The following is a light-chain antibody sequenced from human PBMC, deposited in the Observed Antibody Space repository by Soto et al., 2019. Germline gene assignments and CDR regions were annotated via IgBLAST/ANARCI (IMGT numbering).Light chain of an antibody. CDR2: DAA. Sequence: EIVLTQSPATLSWSPGERATLSCRASQSVSSYLAWYQQKPGQAPRLLIYDAANMFTGIPARFSGSGSGTDFTLTISSLEPEDFAVYYCQQRRNWPYTFGQGTKLEIK. CDR1: QSVSSY. V-gene: IGKV3-11*01. CDR3: QQRRNWPYT. J-gene: IGKJ2*01.